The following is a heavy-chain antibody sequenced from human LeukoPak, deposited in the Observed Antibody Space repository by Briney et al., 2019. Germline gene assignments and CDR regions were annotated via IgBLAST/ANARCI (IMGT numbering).Heavy chain of an antibody. Sequence: GGSLRLSCAASGFAFSSYWMHWVRQAPGKGLVWVSHINTDGTTTTYADSVKGRFTISRDNAKNTLYLQMNGLRAEDTAVYYCAKDLGTLISGSYFYYFDYWGQGTLVTVSS. V-gene: IGHV3-74*01. CDR1: GFAFSSYW. D-gene: IGHD3-10*01. J-gene: IGHJ4*02. CDR3: AKDLGTLISGSYFYYFDY. CDR2: INTDGTTT.